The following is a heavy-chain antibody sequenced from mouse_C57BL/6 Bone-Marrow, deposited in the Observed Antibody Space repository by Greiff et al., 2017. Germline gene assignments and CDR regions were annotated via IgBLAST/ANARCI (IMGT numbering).Heavy chain of an antibody. CDR2: IYWDDDK. CDR1: GFSLSTSGMG. V-gene: IGHV8-12*01. Sequence: VKLMESGPGILQSSQTLSLTCSFSGFSLSTSGMGVSWIRQPSGKGLEWLAHIYWDDDKRYNPSLKSRLTISKETSRNQVFLKITSVDTADTATDYCALFYYGIPFDYWGQGTTLTGSS. D-gene: IGHD2-1*01. CDR3: ALFYYGIPFDY. J-gene: IGHJ2*01.